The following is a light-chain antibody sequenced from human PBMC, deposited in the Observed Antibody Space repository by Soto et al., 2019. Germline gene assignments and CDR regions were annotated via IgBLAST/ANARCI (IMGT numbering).Light chain of an antibody. CDR3: QQSYSPPPVT. J-gene: IGKJ5*01. Sequence: QMTQSPSSLPASVGDGVTIIFRASQSINRFLNWYQQKPGKAPKLLIYAASSLQSGVPSRFSGSGSGTDFTLTISSLQPEDFATYYCQQSYSPPPVTFGQGTRLEIK. CDR1: QSINRF. CDR2: AAS. V-gene: IGKV1-39*01.